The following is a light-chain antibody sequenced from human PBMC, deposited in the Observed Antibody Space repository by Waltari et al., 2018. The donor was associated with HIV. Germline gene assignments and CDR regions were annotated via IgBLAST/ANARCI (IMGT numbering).Light chain of an antibody. CDR1: SRDFGNYNL. CDR2: EVT. J-gene: IGLJ3*02. V-gene: IGLV2-23*02. Sequence: QSVLTQPASVSGSPGQSITISCTGTSRDFGNYNLVSWYQQHPGKAPKLIIYEVTKRPSGVSNRFSGSKSGNTASLTISGLQAEDEADYYCCSYVGSNVWVFGGGTKLTVL. CDR3: CSYVGSNVWV.